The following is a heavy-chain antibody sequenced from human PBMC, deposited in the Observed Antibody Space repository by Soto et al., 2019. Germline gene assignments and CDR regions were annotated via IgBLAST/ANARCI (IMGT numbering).Heavy chain of an antibody. D-gene: IGHD1-20*01. J-gene: IGHJ4*02. V-gene: IGHV4-59*08. CDR2: IYYTGST. Sequence: QVQLQESGPGLVRPSETLSLTCTVSGGSISSYYWSWIRQPPGKGLEWIGDIYYTGSTNYNPSLKSRVTITDDTSNNQFSLKLSSVTAADTGVYYCARLVGYTWKKQGGYYVAWWGQGILVTVSS. CDR3: ARLVGYTWKKQGGYYVAW. CDR1: GGSISSYY.